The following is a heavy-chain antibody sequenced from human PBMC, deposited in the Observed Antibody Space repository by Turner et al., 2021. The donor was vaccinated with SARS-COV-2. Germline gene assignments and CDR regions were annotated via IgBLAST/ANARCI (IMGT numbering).Heavy chain of an antibody. Sequence: VQLVESGVGVVQPGRSLRLACAASVFTFSSDGMHWVRQAPGKGLEWVAVTSYDGSNKYYADSVNGRFTISRDNSKNTLYLQMNSLRAEDTAVYYCAKQQGLYSNPMYYFDYWGQGTLVTVSS. CDR1: VFTFSSDG. J-gene: IGHJ4*02. CDR3: AKQQGLYSNPMYYFDY. V-gene: IGHV3-30*18. CDR2: TSYDGSNK. D-gene: IGHD4-4*01.